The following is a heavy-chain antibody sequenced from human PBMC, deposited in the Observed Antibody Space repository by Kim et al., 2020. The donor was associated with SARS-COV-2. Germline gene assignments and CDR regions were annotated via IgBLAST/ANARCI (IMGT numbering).Heavy chain of an antibody. V-gene: IGHV4-39*01. Sequence: SETLSLTCTVSGGSISSSTYSWAWIRQPPGKGLEWIGTIYYSGSTYYNPSLKSRVTISVDTSKNQFSLKLSSVTAADTALYYCARQDGSTWVNYYYYYGMDVWGHGTTVTVSS. D-gene: IGHD6-13*01. CDR3: ARQDGSTWVNYYYYYGMDV. CDR1: GGSISSSTYS. J-gene: IGHJ6*02. CDR2: IYYSGST.